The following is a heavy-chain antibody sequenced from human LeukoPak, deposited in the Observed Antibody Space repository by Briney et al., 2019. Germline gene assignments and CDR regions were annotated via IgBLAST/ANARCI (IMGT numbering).Heavy chain of an antibody. V-gene: IGHV1-18*01. J-gene: IGHJ4*02. Sequence: ASVKVSCKASGYTFTSYGISWVRQAPGQGLEWMGWISAYNGNTNYAQKLQGRVAMTTDTSTSTAYMELRSLRSDDTAVYYCARDYYDYVWGSYHGDYWGQGTLVTVSS. CDR3: ARDYYDYVWGSYHGDY. CDR2: ISAYNGNT. D-gene: IGHD3-16*02. CDR1: GYTFTSYG.